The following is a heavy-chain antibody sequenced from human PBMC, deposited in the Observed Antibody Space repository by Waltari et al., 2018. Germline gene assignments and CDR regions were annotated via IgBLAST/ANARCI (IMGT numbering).Heavy chain of an antibody. D-gene: IGHD6-13*01. CDR2: TYYGAKWYN. CDR1: GDSVSSNSAA. Sequence: QVQLQQSGPGLVKPSQTLSLTCAISGDSVSSNSAAWNWIRPFPSSGLEWLGRTYYGAKWYNDYAVSVKSRLTINPDTSKNQFSLQLTSVSPEDTAVYYCARAKYSSSWYRSVWFDPWGQGTLVTVSS. J-gene: IGHJ5*02. V-gene: IGHV6-1*01. CDR3: ARAKYSSSWYRSVWFDP.